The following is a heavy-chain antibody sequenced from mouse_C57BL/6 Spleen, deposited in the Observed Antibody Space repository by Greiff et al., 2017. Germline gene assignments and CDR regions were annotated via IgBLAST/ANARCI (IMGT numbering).Heavy chain of an antibody. CDR2: IYPRDGST. CDR1: GYTFTSYD. V-gene: IGHV1-85*01. D-gene: IGHD1-1*01. J-gene: IGHJ1*03. Sequence: QVHVKQSGPELVKPGASVKLSCKASGYTFTSYDINWVKQRPGQGLEWIGWIYPRDGSTKYNEKFKGKATLTVDTSSSTAYMELHSLTSEDSAVYFCARRYGSPPYWYFDVWGTGTTVTVSS. CDR3: ARRYGSPPYWYFDV.